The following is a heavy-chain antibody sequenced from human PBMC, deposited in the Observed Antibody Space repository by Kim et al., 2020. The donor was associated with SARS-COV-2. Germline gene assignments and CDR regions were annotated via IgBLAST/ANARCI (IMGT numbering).Heavy chain of an antibody. Sequence: ASVTVSCKASGYTFTSYAMNWVRQAPGQGLEWMGWINTNTGNPTYAQGFTGRFVFSLDTSVSTAYLQISRLKAEDTAVYYCARDKMDTYYDFWSGYYSKAPFDYWGQGARVTVS. CDR1: GYTFTSYA. V-gene: IGHV7-4-1*02. CDR3: ARDKMDTYYDFWSGYYSKAPFDY. J-gene: IGHJ4*02. CDR2: INTNTGNP. D-gene: IGHD3-3*01.